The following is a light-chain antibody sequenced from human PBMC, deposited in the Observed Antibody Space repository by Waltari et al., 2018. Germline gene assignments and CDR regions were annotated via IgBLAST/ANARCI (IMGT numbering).Light chain of an antibody. CDR2: GAS. V-gene: IGKV3-20*01. CDR3: QKYSSSPYS. J-gene: IGKJ2*03. Sequence: VILTQSPATLSLSPGKRATLSCRASKSVSRYLAWYQQKPGQAPRLLIYGASSRATGIPDRFSGSGSGTEFTLTISSLEPEDFAMYYCQKYSSSPYSFGQGTKVEIK. CDR1: KSVSRY.